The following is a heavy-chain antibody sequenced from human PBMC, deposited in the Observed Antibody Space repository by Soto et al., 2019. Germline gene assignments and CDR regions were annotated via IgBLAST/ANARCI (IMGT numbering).Heavy chain of an antibody. CDR3: AREVYYDFWSGFNTHPYYFED. D-gene: IGHD3-3*01. CDR2: ISDDGSNT. J-gene: IGHJ4*02. Sequence: QVQLVESGGGVVQPGRSLRLSCAASGFTFSRHTMHWVRQAPGKGLEWVTGISDDGSNTDYADSVKGRFTISRDNSKNTLYLQMNSLSSEDTAVHHCAREVYYDFWSGFNTHPYYFEDWGQGTLVTVSS. CDR1: GFTFSRHT. V-gene: IGHV3-30-3*01.